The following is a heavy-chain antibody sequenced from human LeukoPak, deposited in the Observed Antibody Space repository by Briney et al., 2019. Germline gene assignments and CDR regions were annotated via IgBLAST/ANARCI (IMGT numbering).Heavy chain of an antibody. CDR2: VYHSGTM. CDR1: GGSIGSSNW. J-gene: IGHJ6*02. V-gene: IGHV4-4*02. CDR3: ARDGGMFSFASAIYQDGMDV. D-gene: IGHD3-10*01. Sequence: SGTLSLTCDVSGGSIGSSNWWSWVRQPPGKGLEWIGEVYHSGTMNDNPSLQSRATISVDTSKNQFSLKLTSMTAADTAVYYCARDGGMFSFASAIYQDGMDVWGQGTTVTVSS.